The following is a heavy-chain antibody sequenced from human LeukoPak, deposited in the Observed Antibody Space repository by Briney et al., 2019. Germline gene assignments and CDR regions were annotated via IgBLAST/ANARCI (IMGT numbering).Heavy chain of an antibody. J-gene: IGHJ4*02. CDR3: ARAAAGTPLGY. Sequence: SETLSLTCTVSGGSISSSSYYWGWIRQPPGKGLEWIGSIYYSGSTYYNPSLKSRVTISVDTSKNQFSLKLSSVTAADTAVYYCARAAAGTPLGYWGQGTLVTVYS. CDR1: GGSISSSSYY. V-gene: IGHV4-39*07. CDR2: IYYSGST. D-gene: IGHD6-13*01.